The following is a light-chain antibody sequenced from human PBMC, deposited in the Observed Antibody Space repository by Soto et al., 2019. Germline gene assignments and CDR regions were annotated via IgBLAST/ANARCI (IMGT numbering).Light chain of an antibody. V-gene: IGKV3-15*01. CDR3: QQYNNWLT. CDR2: GAS. Sequence: EIVMTQSPATLSVPPGERATLSCRASQSVSSNLAWYQQKPGQAPRLLIYGASTRATGIPARFSGSGSGTEFTLTISSLQSEDFAVYYCQQYNNWLTFGQGTKVEIK. CDR1: QSVSSN. J-gene: IGKJ1*01.